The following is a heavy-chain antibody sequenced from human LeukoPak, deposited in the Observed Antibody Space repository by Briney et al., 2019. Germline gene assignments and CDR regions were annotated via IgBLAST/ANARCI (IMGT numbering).Heavy chain of an antibody. CDR3: ARDRRFKSNYMDV. V-gene: IGHV1-2*02. Sequence: ASVKVSCKASGYTFTGYYMHWVRQAPGQGIEWMGWINPNSGGTNYAQKFQGRVTMTRDTPISTAYMELSRLRSDDTAVYYCARDRRFKSNYMDVWGKGTTVTVSS. J-gene: IGHJ6*03. CDR2: INPNSGGT. CDR1: GYTFTGYY. D-gene: IGHD3-10*01.